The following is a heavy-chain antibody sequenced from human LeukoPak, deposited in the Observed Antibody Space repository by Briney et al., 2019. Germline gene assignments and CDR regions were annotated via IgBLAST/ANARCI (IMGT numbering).Heavy chain of an antibody. CDR3: AKDPGYNWNYGQGDY. J-gene: IGHJ4*02. CDR1: GFTFSSYA. D-gene: IGHD1-7*01. CDR2: ISGSGGST. Sequence: PGGSLRLSCAASGFTFSSYAMSWVRRAPGKGLEWVSAISGSGGSTYYADSVKGRFTISRDNSKNTLYLQMNSLRAEDTAVYYCAKDPGYNWNYGQGDYWGQGTLVTVSS. V-gene: IGHV3-23*01.